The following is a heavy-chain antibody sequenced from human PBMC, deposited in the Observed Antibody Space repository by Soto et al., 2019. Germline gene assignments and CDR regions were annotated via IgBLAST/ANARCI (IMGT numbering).Heavy chain of an antibody. CDR3: ARDQKRGTIFGVADYYYYGMDV. Sequence: HPGGSLRLSCAASGFTFSSYSMNWVRQAPGKGLEWVSFICNNGSNKYYADSVKGRFTISRDNSKNTLYLQMNSLRAEDTAVYYCARDQKRGTIFGVADYYYYGMDVWGQGTTVTVSS. CDR1: GFTFSSYS. CDR2: ICNNGSNK. D-gene: IGHD3-3*01. J-gene: IGHJ6*02. V-gene: IGHV3-33*08.